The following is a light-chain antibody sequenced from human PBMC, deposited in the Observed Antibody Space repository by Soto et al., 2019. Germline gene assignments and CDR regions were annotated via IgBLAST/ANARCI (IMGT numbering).Light chain of an antibody. CDR2: EAT. CDR3: LQTYNLPRT. CDR1: QTIATF. V-gene: IGKV1-39*01. Sequence: DIQVTQSPSSLSTSVGDRVTMTCRAGQTIATFLNWYQQTPGKAPRLPIYEATNLQSGVPSRFSGSGSGTDFALTISSLQPEDFATYYCLQTYNLPRTFGQGTKVDIK. J-gene: IGKJ1*01.